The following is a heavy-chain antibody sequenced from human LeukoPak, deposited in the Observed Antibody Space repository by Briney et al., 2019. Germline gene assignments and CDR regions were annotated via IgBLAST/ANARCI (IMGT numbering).Heavy chain of an antibody. J-gene: IGHJ4*02. CDR1: GFSISSGYF. Sequence: PSETLSLTCSVSGFSISSGYFWAWIRQPPGKGLEYIGSMFHSGPTYYNPSLRSRVTISADTSKNQFSLAVTSVTAADTAMYYCTRVRISGWPDFDYWGQGTLVTVSS. CDR2: MFHSGPT. V-gene: IGHV4-38-2*02. CDR3: TRVRISGWPDFDY. D-gene: IGHD6-19*01.